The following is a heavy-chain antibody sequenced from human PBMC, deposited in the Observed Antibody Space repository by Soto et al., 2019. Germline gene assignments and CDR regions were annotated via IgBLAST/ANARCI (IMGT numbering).Heavy chain of an antibody. D-gene: IGHD3-10*01. V-gene: IGHV1-69*13. CDR1: GGTFSSYA. J-gene: IGHJ6*02. CDR3: ARFYYGWGSYRTNYHGMDV. Sequence: SVEVSCKASGGTFSSYAISWVRQAPGQGLEWMRGVIPSFGAANYAQKFQGRVTITADESTSTAYMELSSLRSEDTAVYCCARFYYGWGSYRTNYHGMDVWAQGPTVPV. CDR2: VIPSFGAA.